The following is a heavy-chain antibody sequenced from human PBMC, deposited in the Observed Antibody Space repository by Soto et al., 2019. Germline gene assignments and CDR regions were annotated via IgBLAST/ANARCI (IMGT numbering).Heavy chain of an antibody. V-gene: IGHV3-30*18. Sequence: HPGESLRLSCAASGFTFSSYDMHWVRQAPGKGLGLVAVISYDGSNKSYADSVKGRFTISRDDSNNTLYLQMNSLRAEDTAVYYCAKDDNHVLLWFGDNGEWFDPWGQGTLVTVSS. D-gene: IGHD3-10*01. CDR3: AKDDNHVLLWFGDNGEWFDP. CDR1: GFTFSSYD. CDR2: ISYDGSNK. J-gene: IGHJ5*02.